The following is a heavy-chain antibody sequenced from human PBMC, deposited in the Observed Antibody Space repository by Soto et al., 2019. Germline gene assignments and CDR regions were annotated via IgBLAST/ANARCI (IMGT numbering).Heavy chain of an antibody. D-gene: IGHD1-7*01. CDR3: AMAGNYRYFDA. CDR2: ISSRGSA. CDR1: GGTVSSGCYY. Sequence: QVQLQESGPGLVTPSETLSLTCTVSGGTVSSGCYYWSWIRQPPGKGLEWIGYISSRGSANYNPSLKSRITISVDTSKNQFSLKLTSVTAADTAVYYCAMAGNYRYFDAWGQVTLVTVSS. V-gene: IGHV4-61*01. J-gene: IGHJ4*02.